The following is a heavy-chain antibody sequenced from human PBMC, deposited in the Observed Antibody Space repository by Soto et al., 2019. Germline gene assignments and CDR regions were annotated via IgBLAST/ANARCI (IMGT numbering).Heavy chain of an antibody. CDR2: IFPGDSET. J-gene: IGHJ4*02. V-gene: IGHV5-51*01. CDR3: ARQGPGSY. D-gene: IGHD2-15*01. Sequence: GESLKISCKVSGYSFSTYWIGWLRQIPGKVLEWMGLIFPGDSETTYSPSFQGHVSISADTSISTAYLQWDSLKTSDSAIYYCARQGPGSYWGQGTQVTVSS. CDR1: GYSFSTYW.